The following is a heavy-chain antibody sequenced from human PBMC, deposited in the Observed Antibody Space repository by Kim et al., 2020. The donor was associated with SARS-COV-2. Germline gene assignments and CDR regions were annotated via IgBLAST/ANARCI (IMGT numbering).Heavy chain of an antibody. V-gene: IGHV1-69*13. CDR1: GGTFSSYA. CDR2: IIPVFDTA. D-gene: IGHD2-15*01. Sequence: PVKVSCKASGGTFSSYAITWVRQAPGQGLEWMGGIIPVFDTASYAEKFQGRVTITADDSTNTGYMEVSSLRSEDTAVYYCAGRGGYCSGGSCYPGAFDIWGQGTMVTVSS. J-gene: IGHJ3*02. CDR3: AGRGGYCSGGSCYPGAFDI.